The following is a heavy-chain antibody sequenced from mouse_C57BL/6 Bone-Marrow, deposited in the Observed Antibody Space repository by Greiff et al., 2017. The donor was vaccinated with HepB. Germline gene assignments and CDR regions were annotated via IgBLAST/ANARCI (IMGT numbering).Heavy chain of an antibody. D-gene: IGHD1-1*01. J-gene: IGHJ1*03. CDR1: GYTFTSYG. CDR2: IYPRSGNT. V-gene: IGHV1-81*01. CDR3: ARSRYYVSSWYFDV. Sequence: QVQLKESGAELARPGASVKLSCKASGYTFTSYGISWVKQRTGQGLEWIGEIYPRSGNTYYNEKFKGKATLTADKSSSTAYMDLRSLTSEDSAVYFCARSRYYVSSWYFDVWGTGTTVTVSS.